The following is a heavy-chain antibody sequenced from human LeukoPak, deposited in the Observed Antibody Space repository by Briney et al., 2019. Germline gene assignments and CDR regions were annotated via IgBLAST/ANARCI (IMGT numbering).Heavy chain of an antibody. J-gene: IGHJ4*02. CDR2: VNLQGFT. CDR3: ARDQDYGFDY. V-gene: IGHV4-4*02. CDR1: GGSVTSTNY. Sequence: SSETLSLTCGVSGGSVTSTNYWTWVRQPPGKGLEWIGEVNLQGFTNYNPSLMGRVAISVDTSENHISLQLTSVTAADTAVYYCARDQDYGFDYWGQGTLVIVSS. D-gene: IGHD4-17*01.